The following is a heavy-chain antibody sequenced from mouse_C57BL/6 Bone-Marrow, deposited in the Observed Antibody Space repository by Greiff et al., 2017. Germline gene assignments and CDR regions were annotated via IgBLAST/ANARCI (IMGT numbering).Heavy chain of an antibody. V-gene: IGHV1-15*01. Sequence: VKLQQSGAELVRPGASVTLSCKASGYTFTDYEMHWVKQTPVHGLEWIGAIDPETGGTAYNQKFKGKAILTADKSSSTAYMELRSLTSEDSAVYYCTRRDGYYGDYWGQGTLVTVSA. CDR2: IDPETGGT. D-gene: IGHD2-3*01. J-gene: IGHJ3*01. CDR1: GYTFTDYE. CDR3: TRRDGYYGDY.